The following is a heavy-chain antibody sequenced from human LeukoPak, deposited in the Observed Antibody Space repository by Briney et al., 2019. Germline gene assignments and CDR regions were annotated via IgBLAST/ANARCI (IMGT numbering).Heavy chain of an antibody. D-gene: IGHD6-13*01. J-gene: IGHJ4*02. CDR2: ISSSGSTI. Sequence: GGSLRLSCAASGFAFSSYEMNWVRQAPGKGLEWVSYISSSGSTIYHADSVKGRFTISRDNAKNSLFLQMDSLRAEDTALYYCARAYKSSWYIENWGQGTLVTVSS. CDR1: GFAFSSYE. CDR3: ARAYKSSWYIEN. V-gene: IGHV3-48*03.